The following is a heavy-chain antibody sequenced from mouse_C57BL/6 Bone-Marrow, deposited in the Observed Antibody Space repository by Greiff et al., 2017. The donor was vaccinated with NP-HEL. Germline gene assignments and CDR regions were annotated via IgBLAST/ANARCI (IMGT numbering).Heavy chain of an antibody. Sequence: QVQLQQPGAELVKPGASVKLSCKASGYTFTSYWMQWVKQRPGQGLEWIGEIDPSDSYTNYNQKFKGKATLTVDTSSSTAYMQLSSLTSEDSAVYYCARDDSHWYFDVWGTGTTVTVSS. CDR3: ARDDSHWYFDV. J-gene: IGHJ1*03. D-gene: IGHD2-4*01. CDR2: IDPSDSYT. CDR1: GYTFTSYW. V-gene: IGHV1-50*01.